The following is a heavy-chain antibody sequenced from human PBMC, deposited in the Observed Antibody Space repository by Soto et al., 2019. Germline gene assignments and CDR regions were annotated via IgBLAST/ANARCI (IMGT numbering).Heavy chain of an antibody. Sequence: SETLSLTCTVSGGSISSGGYYWSWIRQPPGEGLEWIGDFNHGGSTNYNPSLKSRVTISVDTSKNQFSLNLTSVTAADTAVFYCASLSQVRTYTWIDTFGQGTVVTVSS. CDR2: FNHGGST. J-gene: IGHJ5*02. V-gene: IGHV4-39*07. CDR3: ASLSQVRTYTWIDT. CDR1: GGSISSGGYY.